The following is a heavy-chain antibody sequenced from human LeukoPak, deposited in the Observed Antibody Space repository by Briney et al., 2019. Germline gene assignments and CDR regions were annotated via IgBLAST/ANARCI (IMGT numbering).Heavy chain of an antibody. CDR1: GFTFSNYW. CDR2: INPDGSTI. V-gene: IGHV3-74*01. CDR3: AREDGGNTGGIDY. J-gene: IGHJ4*02. Sequence: PGGSLRLSCAASGFTFSNYWVHWVRQAPGKGLVWVSRINPDGSTINYADSVKGRFTISRDNSKNTLYLQMNSLRAEDTAVYYCAREDGGNTGGIDYWGQGTLVTVSS. D-gene: IGHD4-23*01.